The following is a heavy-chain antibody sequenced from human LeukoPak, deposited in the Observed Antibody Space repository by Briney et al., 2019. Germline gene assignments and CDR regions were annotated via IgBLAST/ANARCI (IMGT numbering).Heavy chain of an antibody. D-gene: IGHD4-17*01. CDR3: ARGSDYGRTTTFDY. V-gene: IGHV4-34*01. J-gene: IGHJ4*02. CDR1: GGSFSGYY. CDR2: INHSGST. Sequence: SETLSLTCAVYGGSFSGYYWSWIRQPPGKGLEWIGEINHSGSTNYNPPLKSRVTISVDTSKNQFSLKLSSVTAADTAVYYCARGSDYGRTTTFDYCGQGTLVTGSS.